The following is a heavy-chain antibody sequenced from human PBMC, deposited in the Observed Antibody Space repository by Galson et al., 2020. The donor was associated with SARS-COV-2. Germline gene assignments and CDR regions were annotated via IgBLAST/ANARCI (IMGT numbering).Heavy chain of an antibody. J-gene: IGHJ3*02. D-gene: IGHD3-10*01. V-gene: IGHV3-33*01. CDR1: GFSFSTYG. Sequence: TGGSLRLSCEASGFSFSTYGMDWVRQAPGKGLEWVAVIWYDGSNKYYADSVKGRFTISRDNSKNTLYLQMNSLRADDTAVYYCAMGSNSHAFDIWGQGTMVTVSS. CDR3: AMGSNSHAFDI. CDR2: IWYDGSNK.